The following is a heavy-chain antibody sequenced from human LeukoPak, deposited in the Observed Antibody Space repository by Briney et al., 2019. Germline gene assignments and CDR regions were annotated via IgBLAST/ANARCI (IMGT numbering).Heavy chain of an antibody. J-gene: IGHJ4*02. CDR1: GYTFTGYY. CDR3: ARGTMIVVATEFDY. CDR2: INPNSGGT. Sequence: ASVKVSCKASGYTFTGYYIHWVRQAPGQGLEWMGWINPNSGGTNYAQKFQGRVTMTRDTSISTAYMELSRLRSDDTAVYYCARGTMIVVATEFDYWGQGTLVTVSS. V-gene: IGHV1-2*02. D-gene: IGHD3-22*01.